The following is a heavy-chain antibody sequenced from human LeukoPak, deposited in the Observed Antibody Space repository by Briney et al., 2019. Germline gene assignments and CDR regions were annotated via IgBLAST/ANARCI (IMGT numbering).Heavy chain of an antibody. CDR2: INHSGST. V-gene: IGHV4-34*01. J-gene: IGHJ6*02. Sequence: SETLSLTCAVYVGSFSGYYWSWIRQPPWKGLEWFGEINHSGSTNYNPSLKSRVTISVDTSKNQFSLKLSSVTAADTAVYYCARSRSPYYYYGMDVWGQGTTVTVSS. CDR1: VGSFSGYY. CDR3: ARSRSPYYYYGMDV.